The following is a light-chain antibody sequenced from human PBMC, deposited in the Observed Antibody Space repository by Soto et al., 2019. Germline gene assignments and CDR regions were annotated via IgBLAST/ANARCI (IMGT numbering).Light chain of an antibody. J-gene: IGLJ1*01. V-gene: IGLV2-14*01. CDR1: TSDIGFYDY. Sequence: QSVLTQPASVSGSPGQSLTISCTGTTSDIGFYDYVSWYQQYPGKAPKLLIYGVTIRPSGISNRFSGSKSGSTASLTISGLRDEDEADYYCCSYTSSTNYVFGAGTKVTVL. CDR2: GVT. CDR3: CSYTSSTNYV.